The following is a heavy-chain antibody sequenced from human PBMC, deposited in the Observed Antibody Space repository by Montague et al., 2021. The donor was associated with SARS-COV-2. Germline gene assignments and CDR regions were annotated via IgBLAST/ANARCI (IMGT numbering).Heavy chain of an antibody. Sequence: SETLSLTCAVYGTSFSGYYWNWIRQPPGKGPEWIGEINYGGSTNYSPSLKSRPTISADTSKNQFSLKLTSVAAADTAVYYCARLRDGVVPSPILGVEPYYANYCLDIWGRGTTVTVSS. CDR2: INYGGST. CDR3: ARLRDGVVPSPILGVEPYYANYCLDI. J-gene: IGHJ6*03. CDR1: GTSFSGYY. V-gene: IGHV4-34*01. D-gene: IGHD2-15*01.